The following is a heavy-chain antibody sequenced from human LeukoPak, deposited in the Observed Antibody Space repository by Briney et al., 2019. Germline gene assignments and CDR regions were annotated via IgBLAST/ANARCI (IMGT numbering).Heavy chain of an antibody. Sequence: GGSLRLSCAASGSTFSSYWMSWVRQPPGKGLEWVANIKQDGSEKYYVDSVKGRFTISRDNAKNSLYLQMNSLRAEDTAVYYCARGASGIQLWFFDPWGQGTLVIVSS. CDR2: IKQDGSEK. V-gene: IGHV3-7*01. CDR3: ARGASGIQLWFFDP. D-gene: IGHD5-18*01. J-gene: IGHJ5*02. CDR1: GSTFSSYW.